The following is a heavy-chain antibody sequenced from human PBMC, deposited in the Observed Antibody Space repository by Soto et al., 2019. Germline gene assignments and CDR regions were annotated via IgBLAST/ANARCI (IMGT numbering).Heavy chain of an antibody. Sequence: VGSLRLSCAASGFTFSSFAMSWVRQAPGKRLDWVSAISGSGGSTYSADSVKGRFTISRDNSKNTLYLQMSSLRAEDTAVYYCARGVSAGKGSPPDFWGQGSLVTVSS. V-gene: IGHV3-23*01. J-gene: IGHJ4*02. CDR1: GFTFSSFA. CDR2: ISGSGGST. D-gene: IGHD6-13*01. CDR3: ARGVSAGKGSPPDF.